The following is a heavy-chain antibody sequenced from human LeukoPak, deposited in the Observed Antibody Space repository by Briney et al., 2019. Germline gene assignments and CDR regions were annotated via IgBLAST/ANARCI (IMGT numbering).Heavy chain of an antibody. Sequence: ASVKVSCKASGYTFTSYAMNWVRQAPGQGLEWMGRINTNTGNPTYAQGFTGRFVFSLDTSVSTAYLQISSLKAEDTAVYYCARVGGYCSGGSCPNYYYYMDVWGKGTTVTVSS. CDR3: ARVGGYCSGGSCPNYYYYMDV. J-gene: IGHJ6*03. CDR2: INTNTGNP. V-gene: IGHV7-4-1*02. D-gene: IGHD2-15*01. CDR1: GYTFTSYA.